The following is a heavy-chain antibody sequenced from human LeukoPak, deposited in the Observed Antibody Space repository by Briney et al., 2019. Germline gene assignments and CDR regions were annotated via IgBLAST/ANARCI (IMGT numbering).Heavy chain of an antibody. CDR3: ARWYYYGSRDSYYMDV. Sequence: GASVKVSCKAFGGTFSSYAISWVRQAPGQGLEWMGGIIPIFGTANYAQKLQGRVTITADKSTRTAYMELRSLRSDDTAVYYCARWYYYGSRDSYYMDVWGKGTTVTVSS. CDR1: GGTFSSYA. J-gene: IGHJ6*03. V-gene: IGHV1-69*06. D-gene: IGHD3-10*01. CDR2: IIPIFGTA.